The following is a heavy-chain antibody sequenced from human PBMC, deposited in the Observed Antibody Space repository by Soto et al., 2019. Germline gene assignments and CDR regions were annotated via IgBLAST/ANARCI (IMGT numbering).Heavy chain of an antibody. CDR3: ARGWGYDSNDYYYAY. J-gene: IGHJ4*02. Sequence: QVQLVQSGAEVRKPGSSVKVSCKASGGTCSRHALSWVRQAPGQGLEWMGGIIPIFGTANHAQKFQGRVTIIADESTSTVYMELSSLRSEDTAMYYCARGWGYDSNDYYYAYWGQGTMVIVSS. CDR1: GGTCSRHA. CDR2: IIPIFGTA. D-gene: IGHD3-22*01. V-gene: IGHV1-69*01.